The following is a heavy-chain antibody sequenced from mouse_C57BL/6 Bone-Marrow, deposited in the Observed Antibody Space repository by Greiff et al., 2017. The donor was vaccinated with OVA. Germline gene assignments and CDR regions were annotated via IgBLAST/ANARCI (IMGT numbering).Heavy chain of an antibody. D-gene: IGHD2-4*01. CDR2: ISDGGCYT. J-gene: IGHJ4*01. Sequence: EVQLVESGGGLVKPGGSLKLSCAASGFTFSSYAMSWVRQTPEKRLEWVATISDGGCYTYYPDNVKGRFTISRDNAKNNLYLQMSHLKSEDTAMYYGARDPIYYDYDRGYAMDYWGQGTSVTVSS. CDR1: GFTFSSYA. V-gene: IGHV5-4*01. CDR3: ARDPIYYDYDRGYAMDY.